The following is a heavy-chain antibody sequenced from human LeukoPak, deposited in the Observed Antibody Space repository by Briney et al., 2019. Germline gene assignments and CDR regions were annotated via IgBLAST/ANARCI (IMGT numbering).Heavy chain of an antibody. CDR1: GYSISSGYY. V-gene: IGHV4-38-2*02. J-gene: IGHJ5*02. D-gene: IGHD3-3*01. Sequence: SETLSLTCTVSGYSISSGYYWGWIRQPPGKGLECIGTMYHSGSTFYNPSLKSRVTISVDTSKNQFSLKLTSMTAADTAVYYCARAMNRSGDYLGFDPWGLGIVVTVSS. CDR2: MYHSGST. CDR3: ARAMNRSGDYLGFDP.